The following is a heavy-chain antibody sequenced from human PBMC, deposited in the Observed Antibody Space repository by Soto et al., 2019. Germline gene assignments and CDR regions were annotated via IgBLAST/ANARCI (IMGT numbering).Heavy chain of an antibody. CDR3: ARDSPPPRE. J-gene: IGHJ4*02. CDR1: GYTLSRYG. Sequence: APVKGSRKASGYTLSRYGISLVRQAPGQGLEWMGWISAYNGNTNYAQKLQGRVTMTTDTSTSTAYMELRSLRSDDTAVYYCARDSPPPREWGQGTLVTVSS. V-gene: IGHV1-18*01. CDR2: ISAYNGNT.